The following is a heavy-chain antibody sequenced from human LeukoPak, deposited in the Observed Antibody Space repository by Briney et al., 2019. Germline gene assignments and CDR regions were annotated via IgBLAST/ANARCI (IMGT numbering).Heavy chain of an antibody. Sequence: SETLSLTCTVSGGSISSSSYYWGWIRQPPGKGLEWIGSIYYSGSTYYNPSLKSRVTTSVDTSKNQFSLKLSSLTAADTAVYYCASSAYFYDSVGYLYYWGQGTLVTVSS. J-gene: IGHJ4*02. CDR2: IYYSGST. V-gene: IGHV4-39*01. D-gene: IGHD3-22*01. CDR1: GGSISSSSYY. CDR3: ASSAYFYDSVGYLYY.